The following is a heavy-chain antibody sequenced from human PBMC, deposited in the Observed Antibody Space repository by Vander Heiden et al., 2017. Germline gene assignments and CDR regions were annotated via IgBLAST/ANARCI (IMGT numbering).Heavy chain of an antibody. J-gene: IGHJ4*02. CDR3: ARDPPSGSYGH. Sequence: EVQLVESGGGLIPPGGSLRLSCAAPGFPVSSNYMSWVRQAPGKGLEWVSVIYSGGSTYYADSVKGRFTISRDNSKNTLYLQMNSLRAEDTAVYYCARDPPSGSYGHWGQGTLVTVSS. V-gene: IGHV3-53*01. D-gene: IGHD1-26*01. CDR2: IYSGGST. CDR1: GFPVSSNY.